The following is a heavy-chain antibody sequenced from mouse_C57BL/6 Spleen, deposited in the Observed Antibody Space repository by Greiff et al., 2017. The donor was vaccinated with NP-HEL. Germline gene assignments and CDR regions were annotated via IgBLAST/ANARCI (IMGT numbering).Heavy chain of an antibody. J-gene: IGHJ4*01. D-gene: IGHD2-4*01. CDR1: GFTFSDYY. V-gene: IGHV5-16*01. CDR3: ARDGYDYGYAMDY. CDR2: INYDGSST. Sequence: EVQLVESEGGLVQPGSSMKLSCTASGFTFSDYYMAWVRQVPEKGLEWVANINYDGSSTYYLDSLKSRFIISRDNAKNILYLQMSSLKSEDTATYYCARDGYDYGYAMDYWGQGTSVTVSS.